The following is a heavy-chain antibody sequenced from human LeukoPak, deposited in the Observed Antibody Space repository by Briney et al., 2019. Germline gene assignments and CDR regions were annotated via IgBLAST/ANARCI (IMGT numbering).Heavy chain of an antibody. CDR1: GFIFNKAW. J-gene: IGHJ4*02. D-gene: IGHD2-21*01. Sequence: GGSLRLSCAASGFIFNKAWMNWVRQAPGKGPEWVGRIKSNNDGGTTDYASPVEGRFIISRDDSKNTIYLQMNRFIIDDTAIYYCTPVMVEDRGFWGQGTLVTVSS. V-gene: IGHV3-15*01. CDR2: IKSNNDGGTT. CDR3: TPVMVEDRGF.